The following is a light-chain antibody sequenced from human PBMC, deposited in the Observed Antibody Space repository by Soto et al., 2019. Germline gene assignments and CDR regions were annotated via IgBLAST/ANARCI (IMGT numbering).Light chain of an antibody. CDR3: SSYTTSSTLV. CDR2: EVS. Sequence: QSALTQPAFVSGSPGQSITISCTGTSSDVGGYKYVSWYQQHPGKAPKVMIYEVSNRPSGVSNRFSGSKSGNTASLTISGLQDEDEADYYCSSYTTSSTLVFGTGTKLTVL. CDR1: SSDVGGYKY. V-gene: IGLV2-14*01. J-gene: IGLJ1*01.